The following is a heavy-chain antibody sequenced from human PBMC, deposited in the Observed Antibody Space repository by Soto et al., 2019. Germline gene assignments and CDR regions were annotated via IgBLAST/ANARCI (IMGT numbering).Heavy chain of an antibody. Sequence: EVQLVESGGGLIQPGGSLRLSCAASGFTVSSNYMSWVRQAPGKGLEWVSVIYSGGSTYYADSVKGRFTISRDNSKNTLYLQLNSLRAEDTAVYYCARTSTSSDLDYWGQGTLVTVSS. J-gene: IGHJ4*02. CDR2: IYSGGST. CDR3: ARTSTSSDLDY. CDR1: GFTVSSNY. V-gene: IGHV3-53*01. D-gene: IGHD6-19*01.